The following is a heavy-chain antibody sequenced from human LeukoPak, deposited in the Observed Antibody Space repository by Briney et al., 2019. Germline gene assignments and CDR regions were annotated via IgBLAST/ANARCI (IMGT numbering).Heavy chain of an antibody. D-gene: IGHD6-19*01. V-gene: IGHV4-34*01. J-gene: IGHJ5*02. CDR3: ARGGCSSGWFGGGVNCFDP. CDR1: GGSFSGYY. CDR2: INHSGST. Sequence: PSEILSLTCAVYGGSFSGYYWSWIRQPPGRGLEWIGEINHSGSTNYNPSLKSRVTISVDTSKNQFSLKLSCVTAADTAVYYCARGGCSSGWFGGGVNCFDPWGQGTLVTVSS.